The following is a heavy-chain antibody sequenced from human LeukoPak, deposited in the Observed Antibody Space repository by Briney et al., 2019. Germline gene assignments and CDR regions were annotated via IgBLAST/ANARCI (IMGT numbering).Heavy chain of an antibody. CDR3: TRYSSGLITPYYYYGMDV. CDR1: GGSISSYY. D-gene: IGHD6-19*01. Sequence: SETLSLTCTVSGGSISSYYWSWIRQPPGKGLEWIGYIYYSGSTNYNPSLKSRVTISVDTSKNQFSLKLSSVTAADTAVYYCTRYSSGLITPYYYYGMDVWGQGTTVTVSS. V-gene: IGHV4-59*01. J-gene: IGHJ6*02. CDR2: IYYSGST.